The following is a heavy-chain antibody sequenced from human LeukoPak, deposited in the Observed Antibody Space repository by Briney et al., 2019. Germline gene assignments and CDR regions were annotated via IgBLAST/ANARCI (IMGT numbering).Heavy chain of an antibody. CDR2: ISYDGSNK. V-gene: IGHV3-30*04. D-gene: IGHD2-2*01. CDR3: VSFYETY. CDR1: GFTFSSYA. Sequence: GGSLRLSCAASGFTFSSYAMNWVRQAPGKGLEWVAVISYDGSNKYYADSVKGRFTISKDNAKNTVYLQMNNLRAEDTAVYYCVSFYETYWGRGTLVTVSS. J-gene: IGHJ4*02.